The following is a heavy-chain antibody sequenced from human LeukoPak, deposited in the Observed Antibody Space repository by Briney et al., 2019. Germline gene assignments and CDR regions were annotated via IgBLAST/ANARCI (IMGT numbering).Heavy chain of an antibody. CDR3: AREDYYDSSGYWALFDY. CDR2: INPNSGGT. J-gene: IGHJ4*02. Sequence: ASVKVSCKASGYTFTGYYMHWVRQAPGQGLEWMGWINPNSGGTNYAQKFQGRVTMTRDTSISTAYMELSRLRSDDTAVYYYAREDYYDSSGYWALFDYWGQGTLVTVSS. D-gene: IGHD3-22*01. V-gene: IGHV1-2*02. CDR1: GYTFTGYY.